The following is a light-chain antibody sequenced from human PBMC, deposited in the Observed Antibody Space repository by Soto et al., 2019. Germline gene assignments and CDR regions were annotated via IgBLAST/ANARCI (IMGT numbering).Light chain of an antibody. Sequence: DIQMTQSPSTLSASVGDRITITCRASQSINTWLAWYQQNPGEAPKLLIYDGSTLARGVPSRFSGSGSGTEFTLTISRLQPDDFATFYCQQYQTYSRTFGQGTKVE. CDR3: QQYQTYSRT. CDR2: DGS. CDR1: QSINTW. V-gene: IGKV1-5*03. J-gene: IGKJ1*01.